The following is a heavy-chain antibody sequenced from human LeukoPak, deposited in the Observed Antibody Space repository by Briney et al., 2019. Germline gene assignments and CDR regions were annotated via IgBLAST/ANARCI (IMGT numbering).Heavy chain of an antibody. CDR3: AKAMGATLFDY. CDR2: ISYDGSNK. V-gene: IGHV3-30*18. Sequence: GGSLRLSCAASGFTFSSYGMHWVRQAPGKGLEWVAVISYDGSNKYYADSVKGRYTISRDNSKNTLYLQMNSLRAGDTAVYYCAKAMGATLFDYWGQGTLVTVSS. CDR1: GFTFSSYG. D-gene: IGHD1-26*01. J-gene: IGHJ4*02.